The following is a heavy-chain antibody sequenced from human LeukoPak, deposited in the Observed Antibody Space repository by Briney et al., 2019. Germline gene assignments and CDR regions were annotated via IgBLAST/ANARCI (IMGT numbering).Heavy chain of an antibody. D-gene: IGHD3-22*01. CDR1: GGSTSSSSYY. J-gene: IGHJ4*02. CDR2: IYYTGRT. V-gene: IGHV4-39*01. Sequence: PSETLSLTCTVSGGSTSSSSYYWGWIRQPPGKGLEWIGNIYYTGRTYHNPSLKSRVTISVDTSKNQFSLKLSSVSAADTAVYYCARLYYYDSSGPPLWGQGTLVTVSS. CDR3: ARLYYYDSSGPPL.